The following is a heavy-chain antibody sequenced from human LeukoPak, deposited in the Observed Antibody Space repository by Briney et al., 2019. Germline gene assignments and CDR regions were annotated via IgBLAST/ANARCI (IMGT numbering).Heavy chain of an antibody. Sequence: GASVKVSCKASGYTFTGYYMHWVRQAPGQGLEWMGGIIPIFGTANHAEKFQGRVTMTRDTSTSTFYMELSSLRSEDTAVYYCARLETLGSSIGDYWGQGTPVTVSS. V-gene: IGHV1-46*01. D-gene: IGHD6-6*01. CDR3: ARLETLGSSIGDY. CDR1: GYTFTGYY. J-gene: IGHJ4*02. CDR2: IIPIFGTA.